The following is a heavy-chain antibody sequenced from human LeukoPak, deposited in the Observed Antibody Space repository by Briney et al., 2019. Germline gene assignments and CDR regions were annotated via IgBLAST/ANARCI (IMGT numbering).Heavy chain of an antibody. CDR1: GFSFSDFY. J-gene: IGHJ4*02. CDR2: IGTRSNPI. CDR3: AREARGSGRDFDY. D-gene: IGHD1-26*01. Sequence: GGSLRLSCAASGFSFSDFYMSWIRQAPGMGLEWISYIGTRSNPIYYADSVKGRFTISRDDAKNSLYLQMNSLRDEDTAVYYCAREARGSGRDFDYWGQGILVTVSS. V-gene: IGHV3-11*01.